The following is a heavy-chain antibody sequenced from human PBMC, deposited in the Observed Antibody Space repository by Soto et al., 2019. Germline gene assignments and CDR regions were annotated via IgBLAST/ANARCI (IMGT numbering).Heavy chain of an antibody. CDR3: ARVSRFAALDAFDI. J-gene: IGHJ3*02. D-gene: IGHD3-3*01. CDR2: INAGNGNT. V-gene: IGHV1-3*01. CDR1: GYTFTSYA. Sequence: ASVTVSCTASGYTFTSYAMHWVRQAPGQRLEWMGWINAGNGNTKYSQKFQGRVTITRDTSASTAYMELSSLRSEDTAVYYCARVSRFAALDAFDIWGQGTMVTVSS.